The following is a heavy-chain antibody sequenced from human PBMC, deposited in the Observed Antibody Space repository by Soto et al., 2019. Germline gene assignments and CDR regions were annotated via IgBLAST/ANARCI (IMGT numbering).Heavy chain of an antibody. CDR1: GFTFSSYG. CDR2: ISYTGSNQ. J-gene: IGHJ4*02. D-gene: IGHD1-26*01. CDR3: AKGGGSGSYYEVDY. Sequence: QVPLVESGGGVVQPGRSLRLSCAASGFTFSSYGMHWVRQAPGKGLEWVAVISYTGSNQYYIDSVKGRFTISRDNSKNTLYLQMNSLRPEDTAVYYCAKGGGSGSYYEVDYWGQGTLVTVSS. V-gene: IGHV3-30*18.